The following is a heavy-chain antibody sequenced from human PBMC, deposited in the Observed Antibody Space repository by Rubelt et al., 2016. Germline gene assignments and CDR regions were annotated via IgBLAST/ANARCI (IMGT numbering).Heavy chain of an antibody. CDR2: IYAGGAT. D-gene: IGHD3-16*01. V-gene: IGHV3-53*01. CDR3: ASRLGY. J-gene: IGHJ4*02. Sequence: EVQLVESGGGLIQPGGSLGLSCVASGFTVSRNYMSWVRQAPGKGLEWGLLIYAGGATYSADSVKGRVTSSRDNAKNTLYLQMNSLRAEDTAVYYCASRLGYWGQGTLVTVSS. CDR1: GFTVSRNY.